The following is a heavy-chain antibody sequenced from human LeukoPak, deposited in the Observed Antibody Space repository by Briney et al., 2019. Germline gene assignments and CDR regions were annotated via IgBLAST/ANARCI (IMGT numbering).Heavy chain of an antibody. CDR2: ISSSASTI. V-gene: IGHV3-48*02. D-gene: IGHD3-10*01. J-gene: IGHJ6*02. CDR1: GFTFSIYS. Sequence: PGGSLRVSCAASGFTFSIYSMNWVRQAPGKGLEWVSYISSSASTIYYADSVKGRFTISRDNAKNSLYLQMNSLRDEDTAMYYCARDITIVRGLIGYYYGMDVWGQGTTVTVSS. CDR3: ARDITIVRGLIGYYYGMDV.